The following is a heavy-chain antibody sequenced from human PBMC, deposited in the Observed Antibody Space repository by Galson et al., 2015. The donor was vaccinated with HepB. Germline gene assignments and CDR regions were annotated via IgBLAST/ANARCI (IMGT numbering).Heavy chain of an antibody. Sequence: SLRLSCAASGFTFSSYAMSWVRQAPGKGLEWVSAISGSGGSTYYADSVKGRFTISRDNSKNTLYLQMNSLRAEDTAVYYCAETYYDSSGYYPTTWGQGTLVTVSS. CDR1: GFTFSSYA. J-gene: IGHJ4*02. CDR3: AETYYDSSGYYPTT. V-gene: IGHV3-23*01. CDR2: ISGSGGST. D-gene: IGHD3-22*01.